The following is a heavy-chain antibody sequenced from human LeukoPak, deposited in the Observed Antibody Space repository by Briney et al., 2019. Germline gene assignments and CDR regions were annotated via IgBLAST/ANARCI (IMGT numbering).Heavy chain of an antibody. CDR1: GFTFSSYA. J-gene: IGHJ6*03. CDR2: ISGSGGST. D-gene: IGHD3-10*01. CDR3: ARGLPGGGSGSSYYYYYYMDV. Sequence: TGGSLRLSCAASGFTFSSYAMSWVRQAPGKGLEWVSAISGSGGSTYYADSVKGRFTISRDNSKNTLYLQMNSLRAEDTAVYYCARGLPGGGSGSSYYYYYYMDVWGKGTTVTISS. V-gene: IGHV3-23*01.